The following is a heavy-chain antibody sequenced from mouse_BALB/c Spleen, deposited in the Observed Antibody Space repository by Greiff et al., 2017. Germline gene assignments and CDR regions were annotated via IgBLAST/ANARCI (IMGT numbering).Heavy chain of an antibody. J-gene: IGHJ4*01. CDR2: INPSTGYT. CDR1: GYTFTSYW. CDR3: ARGTYGNEYYYAMDY. Sequence: QVQLQQSGAELAKPGASVKMSCKASGYTFTSYWMHWVKQRPGQGLEWIGYINPSTGYTEYNQKFKDKATLTADKSSSTAYMQLSSLTSEDSAVYYCARGTYGNEYYYAMDYWGQGTSVTVSS. V-gene: IGHV1-7*01. D-gene: IGHD2-1*01.